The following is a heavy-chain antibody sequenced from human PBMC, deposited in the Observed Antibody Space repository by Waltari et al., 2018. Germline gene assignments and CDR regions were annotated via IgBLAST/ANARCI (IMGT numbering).Heavy chain of an antibody. CDR2: ISSSSSYI. J-gene: IGHJ4*02. CDR3: ARDQWELLGADY. Sequence: EVQLVESGGGLVKPGGSLRLSCAASGFTFSSYSMNWVRQAPGKGLEWVSSISSSSSYIYYADSVKGRFTISRDNAKNSLYLQMNSLRAEDTAVYYCARDQWELLGADYWGQGTLVTVSS. D-gene: IGHD1-26*01. CDR1: GFTFSSYS. V-gene: IGHV3-21*01.